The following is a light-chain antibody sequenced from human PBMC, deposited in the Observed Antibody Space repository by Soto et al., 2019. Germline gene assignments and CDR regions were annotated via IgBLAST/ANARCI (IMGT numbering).Light chain of an antibody. V-gene: IGKV3-15*01. CDR2: GAS. CDR3: QQYNNWPPFT. Sequence: EIVMTQSPATLSVSPGERATLSCRASQSVSSNLAWSQQKPVQAPRLLIYGASTRATGIPARFSGSWSGTAVTISISSLQSEDFAVYYCQQYNNWPPFTFGPGTKVDIK. CDR1: QSVSSN. J-gene: IGKJ3*01.